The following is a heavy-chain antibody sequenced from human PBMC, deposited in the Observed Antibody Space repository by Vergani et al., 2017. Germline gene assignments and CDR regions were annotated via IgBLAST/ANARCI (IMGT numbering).Heavy chain of an antibody. V-gene: IGHV1-69*12. J-gene: IGHJ6*02. D-gene: IGHD3-10*01. CDR2: IIPIFGTA. Sequence: QVQLVQSGAEVKKPGSSVKVSCKASGGTFSSYAISWVRQAPGQGLEWMGGIIPIFGTANYAQKFQGRVTITADESTSTAYMELSSLRSEDTAVYYCSRDPDQGLGSYYIPVGKYNRSGGMDGGSQGTTVTVSS. CDR3: SRDPDQGLGSYYIPVGKYNRSGGMDG. CDR1: GGTFSSYA.